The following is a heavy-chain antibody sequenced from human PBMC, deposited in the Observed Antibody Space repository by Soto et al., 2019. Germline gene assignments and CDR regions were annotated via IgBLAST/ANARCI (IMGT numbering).Heavy chain of an antibody. J-gene: IGHJ4*02. CDR2: ISHSGTT. D-gene: IGHD3-22*01. V-gene: IGHV4-4*02. CDR3: ARDLPPTYYYNSSASDY. CDR1: GGSISSNNW. Sequence: QVQLQESGPGLVKPSGTLSVTCAVSGGSISSNNWWTWVRQPPGKGLEWIGQISHSGTTNYNPSLKSRVTCSIDKSNNQFSLKLTSVTAADTAVYYCARDLPPTYYYNSSASDYWGQGTLVTVSS.